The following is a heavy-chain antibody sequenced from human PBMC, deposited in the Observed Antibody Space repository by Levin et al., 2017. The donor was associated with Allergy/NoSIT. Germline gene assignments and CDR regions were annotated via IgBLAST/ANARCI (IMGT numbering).Heavy chain of an antibody. CDR1: GGSFGGYY. V-gene: IGHV4-34*01. CDR3: ARGFVGWRWPENFSFDS. Sequence: SQTLSLTCAVYGGSFGGYYWTWIRPPPGKGLQWIGDSNRGSTSYNASLKSRVTISEDTSKNQFSLMLKSVTAADTAVYYCARGFVGWRWPENFSFDSWGQGTPVIVSS. D-gene: IGHD3-16*01. CDR2: SNRGST. J-gene: IGHJ4*02.